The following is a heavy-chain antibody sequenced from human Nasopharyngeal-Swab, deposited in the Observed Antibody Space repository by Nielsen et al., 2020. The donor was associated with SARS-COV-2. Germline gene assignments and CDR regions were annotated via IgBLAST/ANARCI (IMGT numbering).Heavy chain of an antibody. V-gene: IGHV4-31*03. D-gene: IGHD5-12*01. Sequence: SETLSLTCTVSGGSISSGDYYWRWIRQPPGEGLEWIGYIYYSGSTYYNPSLKSRVTISVDTSKNQFSLKLSSVTAADTAVYYCARDSGYEQGAGFDYWGQGTLVTVSS. J-gene: IGHJ4*02. CDR2: IYYSGST. CDR3: ARDSGYEQGAGFDY. CDR1: GGSISSGDYY.